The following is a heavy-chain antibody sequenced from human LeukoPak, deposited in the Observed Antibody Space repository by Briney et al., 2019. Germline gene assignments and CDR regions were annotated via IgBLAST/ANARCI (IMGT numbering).Heavy chain of an antibody. D-gene: IGHD1-1*01. CDR1: GFTFSDYS. CDR3: ARDAGGRTQREGWFDP. V-gene: IGHV3-21*06. CDR2: ASSGSSWI. Sequence: GGSLRLSCAASGFTFSDYSMNWVRQAPGKGLEWVASASSGSSWIYYADSVRGRFTISRDNAKNLLYLQMNSLRVEDTAIYYCARDAGGRTQREGWFDPWGQGTLVTVSS. J-gene: IGHJ5*02.